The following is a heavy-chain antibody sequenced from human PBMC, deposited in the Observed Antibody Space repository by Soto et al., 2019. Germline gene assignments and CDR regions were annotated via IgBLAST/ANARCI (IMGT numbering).Heavy chain of an antibody. V-gene: IGHV4-39*01. J-gene: IGHJ3*01. D-gene: IGHD3-22*01. Sequence: QLQLQESGPGLVKPSETLSLTCTVSGGSINSGSCYWGWVRQPPGKGLEWIASIFSFGGTYYNPSLKSRVTISLDTSKNHFSLKVTSVTAADTAIYYCVRHPLIGGRLHGFDAWGQGTMVTVSS. CDR1: GGSINSGSCY. CDR3: VRHPLIGGRLHGFDA. CDR2: IFSFGGT.